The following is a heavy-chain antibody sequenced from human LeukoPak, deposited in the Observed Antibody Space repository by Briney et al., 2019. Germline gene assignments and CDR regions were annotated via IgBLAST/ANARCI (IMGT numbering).Heavy chain of an antibody. Sequence: SETLSLTCTVSGGSISVYYWSWIRQPPGKGLEWIGYIYYSGSANYNPSLKSRVTISVDTSKNQFSLKLSSVTAADTAVYYCARHSKYYYDSSGSYVGYFQHWGQGTLVTVSS. CDR1: GGSISVYY. CDR3: ARHSKYYYDSSGSYVGYFQH. CDR2: IYYSGSA. J-gene: IGHJ1*01. V-gene: IGHV4-59*08. D-gene: IGHD3-22*01.